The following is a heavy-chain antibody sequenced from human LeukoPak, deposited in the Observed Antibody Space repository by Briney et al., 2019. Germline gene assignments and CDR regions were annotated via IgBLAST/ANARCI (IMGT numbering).Heavy chain of an antibody. J-gene: IGHJ6*03. V-gene: IGHV1-18*01. D-gene: IGHD6-13*01. Sequence: GASVKVSCKASGYTFTIYGISWVRQAPGQGLEWMGWISAYNGNTNYAQKLQGRVTMTRDTSISTAYMELSRLRSDDTAVYYCARGRSIAAAGPYYYYYYMDVWGKGTTVTISS. CDR3: ARGRSIAAAGPYYYYYYMDV. CDR2: ISAYNGNT. CDR1: GYTFTIYG.